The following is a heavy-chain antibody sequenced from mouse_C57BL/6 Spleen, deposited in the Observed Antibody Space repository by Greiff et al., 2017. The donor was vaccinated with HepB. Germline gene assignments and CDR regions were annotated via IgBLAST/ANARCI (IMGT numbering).Heavy chain of an antibody. CDR3: AVYYGNLWFAY. D-gene: IGHD2-1*01. J-gene: IGHJ3*01. V-gene: IGHV1-69*01. CDR2: IDPSDSYT. CDR1: GYTFTSYW. Sequence: VQLQQPGAELVMPGASVKLSCKASGYTFTSYWMHWVKQRPGQGLEWIGEIDPSDSYTNYNQKFKGKSTLTVDKSSSTAYMQLSSLTSEDSAVYYCAVYYGNLWFAYWGQGTLVTVSA.